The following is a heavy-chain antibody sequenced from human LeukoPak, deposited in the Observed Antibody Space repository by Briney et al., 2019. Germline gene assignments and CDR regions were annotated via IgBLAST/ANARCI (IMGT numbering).Heavy chain of an antibody. D-gene: IGHD3-3*01. CDR2: ISAYNGNT. CDR1: GYTFTSYG. CDR3: AGERDSIFGVAFQAGMGV. Sequence: ASVKVSCKASGYTFTSYGISWVRQAPGQGLEWMGWISAYNGNTNYAQKLQGRVTMTTDTSTSTAYMELRSLRSDDTAVYYCAGERDSIFGVAFQAGMGVLGPRTTV. V-gene: IGHV1-18*01. J-gene: IGHJ6*02.